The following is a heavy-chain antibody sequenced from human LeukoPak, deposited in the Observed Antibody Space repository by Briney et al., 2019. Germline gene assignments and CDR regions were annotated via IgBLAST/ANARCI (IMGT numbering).Heavy chain of an antibody. CDR1: GGSISSSNW. CDR2: IYHSGST. CDR3: ARVPIVVATYYFDY. D-gene: IGHD3-22*01. Sequence: KASETLSLTCAVSGGSISSSNWWSWVRQPPGKGLEWIGEIYHSGSTNYNPSLKSRVTISVDKSKNQFSLKLSSVTAADTAVYYCARVPIVVATYYFDYWGQGTLVTVSS. J-gene: IGHJ4*02. V-gene: IGHV4-4*02.